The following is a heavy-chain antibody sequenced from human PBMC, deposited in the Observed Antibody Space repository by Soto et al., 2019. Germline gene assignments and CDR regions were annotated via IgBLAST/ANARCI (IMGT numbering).Heavy chain of an antibody. Sequence: SETLSLTCTVSGGSINNYYWSWIRQPPGKGLEWIGYIYYSGSTNYNPSLKSRVTISVDTSTSTAYMELRSLRSDDTAVYYCARTRTALPNVPFDYWGQGTLVTVSS. D-gene: IGHD1-7*01. V-gene: IGHV4-59*01. CDR3: ARTRTALPNVPFDY. CDR2: IYYSGST. J-gene: IGHJ4*02. CDR1: GGSINNYY.